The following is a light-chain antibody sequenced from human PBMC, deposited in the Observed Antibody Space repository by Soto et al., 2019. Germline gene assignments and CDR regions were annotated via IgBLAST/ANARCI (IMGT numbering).Light chain of an antibody. CDR3: QQYNNWPLT. Sequence: EIVMTQSPASLSVSPGVRPTLSCRASQSVSSNLAWYQQKRGLPPRLLIFGASTRATGIPARFSGSGSGTEFTLTISSLQSEDFAVYYCQQYNNWPLTFGGGTKVEIK. J-gene: IGKJ4*01. CDR1: QSVSSN. V-gene: IGKV3-15*01. CDR2: GAS.